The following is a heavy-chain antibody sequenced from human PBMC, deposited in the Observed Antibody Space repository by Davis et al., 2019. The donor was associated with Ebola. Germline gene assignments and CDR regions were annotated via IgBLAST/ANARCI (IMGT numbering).Heavy chain of an antibody. CDR3: AKAPGISIAVDGSDY. CDR1: GFTFSSYA. J-gene: IGHJ4*02. V-gene: IGHV3-23*01. Sequence: PGGSLRLSCAASGFTFSSYAMSWVRQAPGKGLEWVSAISGSGGSTYYADSVKGRFTISRDNSKNTLYLQMNSLRAEDTAVYYCAKAPGISIAVDGSDYWGQGTLVTVSS. CDR2: ISGSGGST. D-gene: IGHD6-19*01.